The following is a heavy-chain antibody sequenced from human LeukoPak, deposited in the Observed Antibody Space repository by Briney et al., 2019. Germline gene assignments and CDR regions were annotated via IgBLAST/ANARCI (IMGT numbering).Heavy chain of an antibody. CDR3: ARDQEAFDY. V-gene: IGHV1-46*01. Sequence: GASVQVSCKASGYSFTSNYIHWVRQAPGQGLEWMGVIYPRDGSTSYAQKFQGRVSVTRDTSTSTVHMELSGLRSEDTAVYYCARDQEAFDYWGQRTLVTVYS. J-gene: IGHJ4*02. CDR2: IYPRDGST. CDR1: GYSFTSNY.